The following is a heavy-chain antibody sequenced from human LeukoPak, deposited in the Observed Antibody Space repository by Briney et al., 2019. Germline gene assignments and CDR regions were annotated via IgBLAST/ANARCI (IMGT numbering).Heavy chain of an antibody. D-gene: IGHD3-22*01. V-gene: IGHV3-66*02. Sequence: PGGSLRLSCAASGFTVSNTYMSWVHQAPGKGPEWVSVIYSGGSTYYADSVKGRFTISRDNSKNTLYLQMNSLRAEDTAVYYCAITNHAIVQSLDYWGQGTLVTVSS. CDR1: GFTVSNTY. CDR2: IYSGGST. CDR3: AITNHAIVQSLDY. J-gene: IGHJ4*02.